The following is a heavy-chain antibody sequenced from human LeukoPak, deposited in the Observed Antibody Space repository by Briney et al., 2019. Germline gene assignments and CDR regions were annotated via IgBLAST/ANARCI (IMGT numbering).Heavy chain of an antibody. Sequence: GGSLRLSCAASGFTFSSYGMSWVRQAPGKGLEWVSAISGSGGSTYYADSVRGRFTISRDNSKNTLYLQMNSLRAEDTAVYYCASLAAAGNYYYYYMDVWGKGTTVTISS. J-gene: IGHJ6*03. CDR1: GFTFSSYG. CDR2: ISGSGGST. V-gene: IGHV3-23*01. D-gene: IGHD6-13*01. CDR3: ASLAAAGNYYYYYMDV.